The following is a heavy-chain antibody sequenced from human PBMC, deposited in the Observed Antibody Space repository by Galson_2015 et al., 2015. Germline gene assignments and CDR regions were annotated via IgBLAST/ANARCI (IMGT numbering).Heavy chain of an antibody. CDR1: GFTFSSYS. V-gene: IGHV3-21*01. CDR3: ARDRSTGGDAVDI. D-gene: IGHD4-11*01. J-gene: IGHJ3*02. CDR2: ISSSSSYI. Sequence: SLRLSCAASGFTFSSYSMNWVRQAPGKGLEWVSSISSSSSYIYYADSVKGRFTISRDNAKNSLYLQMNSLRAEDTAVYYCARDRSTGGDAVDIWGHGTIVTVSS.